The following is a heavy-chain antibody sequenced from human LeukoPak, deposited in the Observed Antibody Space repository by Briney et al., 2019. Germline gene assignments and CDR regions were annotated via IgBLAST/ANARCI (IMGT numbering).Heavy chain of an antibody. CDR2: IRTDGSST. J-gene: IGHJ4*02. CDR3: ARDSRGDDLDS. D-gene: IGHD3-10*01. Sequence: HAGGSLRLSCAASGFPFSSYWMHWVRQAPGKGLVWVSRIRTDGSSTNYADSVRGRFTISRDNAKNTLSLQMNSLSAEDTAVYYCARDSRGDDLDSWGQGTLVTVSS. CDR1: GFPFSSYW. V-gene: IGHV3-74*01.